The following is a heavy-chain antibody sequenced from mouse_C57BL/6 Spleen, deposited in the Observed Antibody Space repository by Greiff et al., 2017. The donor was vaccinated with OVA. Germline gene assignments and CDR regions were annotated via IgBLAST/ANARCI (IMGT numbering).Heavy chain of an antibody. J-gene: IGHJ2*01. V-gene: IGHV1-64*01. D-gene: IGHD1-1*01. CDR3: ARGTTVVARYFDY. Sequence: QVHVQQPGAELAKPGASVKLSCKASGYTFTSYWMHWVKQRPGQGLEWIGMIHPNSGSTNYNEKFKSKATLTVDKSSSTAYMQLSSLTSEDSAVYYCARGTTVVARYFDYWGQGTTLTVSS. CDR2: IHPNSGST. CDR1: GYTFTSYW.